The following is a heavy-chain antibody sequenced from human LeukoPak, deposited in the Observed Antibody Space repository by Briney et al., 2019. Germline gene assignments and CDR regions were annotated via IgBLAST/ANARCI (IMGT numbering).Heavy chain of an antibody. CDR2: MDNFANK. J-gene: IGHJ4*02. CDR3: AGGSYYGSGSRPGYLGH. CDR1: GFSVNNNY. D-gene: IGHD3-10*01. Sequence: GGSLRLSCAASGFSVNNNYVDWVRQAPGKELEWVSSMDNFANKYYADSVQGRFTISRDSSRNTVFLQMNSLTVEDTAVYYCAGGSYYGSGSRPGYLGHWGLGTLVTVSS. V-gene: IGHV3-53*01.